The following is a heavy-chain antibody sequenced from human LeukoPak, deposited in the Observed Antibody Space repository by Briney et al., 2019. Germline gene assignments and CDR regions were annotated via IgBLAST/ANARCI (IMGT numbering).Heavy chain of an antibody. CDR1: GYRFSNYA. V-gene: IGHV3-23*01. Sequence: GGSLRLSSAASGYRFSNYAMSGVRQAPGKGLEWVSGISGSGASTYYADSVKGRFTISRDNSKNTLYLQVNSLRAEDTAYYYCAKDLGVATISYFDCWGQGTLVTVSS. CDR2: ISGSGAST. D-gene: IGHD5-24*01. CDR3: AKDLGVATISYFDC. J-gene: IGHJ4*02.